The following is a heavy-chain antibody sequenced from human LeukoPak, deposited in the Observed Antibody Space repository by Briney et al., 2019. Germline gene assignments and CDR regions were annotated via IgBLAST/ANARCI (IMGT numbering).Heavy chain of an antibody. D-gene: IGHD3-3*01. CDR1: GFTFSSYD. V-gene: IGHV3-30*02. CDR3: SKGGEDYDFWSGDY. CDR2: IRYDGSNK. J-gene: IGHJ4*02. Sequence: GGSLRLSCAASGFTFSSYDMHWVRQAPGKGLEWVALIRYDGSNKYYAHSVKGRFTISRDNSKNTLYLQMTSLRAEDTAFYYCSKGGEDYDFWSGDYWGQGTLVTVSS.